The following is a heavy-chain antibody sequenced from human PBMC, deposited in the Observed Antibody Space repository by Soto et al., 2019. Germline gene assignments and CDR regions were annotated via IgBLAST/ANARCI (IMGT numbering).Heavy chain of an antibody. J-gene: IGHJ6*02. V-gene: IGHV4-59*02. CDR3: ASFGTLGRIAVATYYYYGMDV. D-gene: IGHD6-19*01. CDR1: HGSVRVHG. Sequence: SVTLTLTCPIAHGSVRVHGGSWIRQRPGMGRGVIGYIEYRGSTSYNPSLKSRVTISVDTSKNQFSLKLSSVTAADTAVYYCASFGTLGRIAVATYYYYGMDVWVQGTTVPV. CDR2: IEYRGST.